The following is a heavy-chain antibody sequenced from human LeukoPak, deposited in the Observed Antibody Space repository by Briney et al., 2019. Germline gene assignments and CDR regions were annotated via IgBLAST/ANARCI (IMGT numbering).Heavy chain of an antibody. D-gene: IGHD3-3*01. CDR1: GGTFSSYA. CDR2: TIPIFGTA. V-gene: IGHV1-69*13. J-gene: IGHJ4*02. Sequence: GASVKVSCKASGGTFSSYAISWVRQAPGQGLEWMGGTIPIFGTANYAQKFQGRVTITADESTSTAYMELSSLRSEDTAVYYCARCGVGTRHLYYFDYWGQGTLVTVSS. CDR3: ARCGVGTRHLYYFDY.